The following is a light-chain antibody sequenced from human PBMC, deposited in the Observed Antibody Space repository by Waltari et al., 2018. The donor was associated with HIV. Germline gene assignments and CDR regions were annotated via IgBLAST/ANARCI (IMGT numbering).Light chain of an antibody. CDR1: SSNIGAGYD. J-gene: IGLJ2*01. CDR3: QSYDSNLSGL. CDR2: GNS. Sequence: QSELTQPPSVSAAPGQRVTISCTGSSSNIGAGYDVHWYQQVPGRAPKVVIYGNSNRPSGVPDRFSCSKSGCSASLVITGLQSEDEADYYCQSYDSNLSGLFGGGTKVTVL. V-gene: IGLV1-40*01.